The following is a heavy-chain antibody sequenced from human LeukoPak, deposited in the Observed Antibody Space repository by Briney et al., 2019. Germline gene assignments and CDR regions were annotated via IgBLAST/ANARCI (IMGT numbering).Heavy chain of an antibody. CDR2: IFYSGSS. V-gene: IGHV4-39*01. CDR3: ARGGIAVAGTFETFDY. J-gene: IGHJ4*02. D-gene: IGHD6-19*01. CDR1: GDSISSSWYY. Sequence: SETLSLTCTVSGDSISSSWYYWGWIRQPPGKGLEWIGSIFYSGSSYYNPSLKSRVTISVDTSKNQFSLKLSSVTAADTAVYYCARGGIAVAGTFETFDYWGQGTLVTVSS.